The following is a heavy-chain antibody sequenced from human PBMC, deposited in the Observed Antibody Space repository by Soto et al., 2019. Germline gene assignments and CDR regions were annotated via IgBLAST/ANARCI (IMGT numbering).Heavy chain of an antibody. Sequence: SETLSLTCTGSGGSISSYYWSWIRQPPGKGLEWIGYIYYSGSTNYNPSLKSRVTISVDTSKNQFSLKLSSVTAADTAVYYCARVDGYSSGWYQGGYYFDYWGQGTLVTVSS. CDR3: ARVDGYSSGWYQGGYYFDY. D-gene: IGHD6-19*01. CDR2: IYYSGST. J-gene: IGHJ4*02. CDR1: GGSISSYY. V-gene: IGHV4-59*01.